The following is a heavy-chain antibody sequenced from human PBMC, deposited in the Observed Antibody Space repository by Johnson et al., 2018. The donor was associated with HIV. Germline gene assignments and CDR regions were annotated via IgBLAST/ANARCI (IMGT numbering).Heavy chain of an antibody. D-gene: IGHD3-22*01. Sequence: QVQLVESGGGVVQPGESLRLSCAASGFTFSSYGMHWVRQAPGKGLEWVAVISYDGSNKYYAESVKGRFTISRDNSKNTLFLKMNSLRAEDTAVYYCARGSSGLRWAMWG. CDR1: GFTFSSYG. CDR3: ARGSSGLRWAM. V-gene: IGHV3-30*19. J-gene: IGHJ1*01. CDR2: ISYDGSNK.